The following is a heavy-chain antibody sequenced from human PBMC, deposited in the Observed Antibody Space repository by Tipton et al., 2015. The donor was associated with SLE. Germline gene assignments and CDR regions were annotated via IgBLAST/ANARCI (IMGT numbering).Heavy chain of an antibody. D-gene: IGHD3-10*01. J-gene: IGHJ3*02. CDR2: IRYDGSNK. CDR1: GFTFSSYG. CDR3: AKDFPLLWFGGSDAFDI. Sequence: SLRLSCAASGFTFSSYGMHWVRQAPGKGLEWVAFIRYDGSNKYYADSVKGRFTISRDNSKNTLYLQMNSLRAEDTAVYYCAKDFPLLWFGGSDAFDIWGQGTMVTVSS. V-gene: IGHV3-30*02.